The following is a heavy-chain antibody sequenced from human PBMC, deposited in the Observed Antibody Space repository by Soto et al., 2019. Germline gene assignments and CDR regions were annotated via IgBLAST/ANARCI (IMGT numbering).Heavy chain of an antibody. CDR1: GFTFSSYG. V-gene: IGHV3-30*18. J-gene: IGHJ4*02. D-gene: IGHD3-3*01. CDR2: ISYDGSNK. Sequence: GGSLRLSCAASGFTFSSYGMHWVRQAPGKGLEWVAVISYDGSNKYYADSVKGRFTISRDNSKNTLYLQMNSLRAEDTAVYYCAKEGERFLEWLLFEDIHFDYWGQGTLVTVSS. CDR3: AKEGERFLEWLLFEDIHFDY.